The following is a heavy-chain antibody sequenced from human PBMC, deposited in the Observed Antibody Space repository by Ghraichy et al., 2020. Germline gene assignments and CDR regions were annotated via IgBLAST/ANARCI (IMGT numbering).Heavy chain of an antibody. CDR1: GFTFSSYA. CDR2: ISGSGGST. D-gene: IGHD3-10*01. J-gene: IGHJ4*02. Sequence: GALRLSCAASGFTFSSYAMSWVRQAPGKGLEWVSAISGSGGSTYYADSVKGRFTISRDNSKNTLYLQMNSLRAEDTAVYYCAQSYGSGSRYFDYWGQGTLVTVSS. V-gene: IGHV3-23*01. CDR3: AQSYGSGSRYFDY.